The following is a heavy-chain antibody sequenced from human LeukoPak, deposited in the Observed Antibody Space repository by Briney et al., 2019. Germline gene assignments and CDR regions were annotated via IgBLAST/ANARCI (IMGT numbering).Heavy chain of an antibody. J-gene: IGHJ4*02. Sequence: ASVKVSCKASGYTFSSSGISWVRQAPGQGLEWMGWITSYNGDTYYAHQLLGRVTMTTDTSTNTAYMELRSLRSDDTAVYYCARDFKGIQLWSNPDYWGQGTLVTVSS. CDR1: GYTFSSSG. V-gene: IGHV1-18*01. D-gene: IGHD5-18*01. CDR2: ITSYNGDT. CDR3: ARDFKGIQLWSNPDY.